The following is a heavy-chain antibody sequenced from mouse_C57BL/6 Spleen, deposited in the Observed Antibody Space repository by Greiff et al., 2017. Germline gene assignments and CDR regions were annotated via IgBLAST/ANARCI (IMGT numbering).Heavy chain of an antibody. Sequence: DVMLVESGGDLVKPGGSLKLSCAASGFTFSSYGMSWVRQTPDKRLEWVATISSGGSYTYYPDSVKGRFTISRDHAKNTLYLQMSSLKSEDTAMYYCARQYSNWGSYAMDYWGQGTSVTVSS. J-gene: IGHJ4*01. CDR3: ARQYSNWGSYAMDY. CDR2: ISSGGSYT. CDR1: GFTFSSYG. V-gene: IGHV5-6*02. D-gene: IGHD2-5*01.